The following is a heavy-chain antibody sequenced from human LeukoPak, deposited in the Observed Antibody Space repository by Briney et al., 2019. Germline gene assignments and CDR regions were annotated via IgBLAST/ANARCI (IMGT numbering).Heavy chain of an antibody. CDR1: GGSISSSNW. V-gene: IGHV4-4*02. J-gene: IGHJ3*02. CDR2: IYHSGST. D-gene: IGHD3-16*01. CDR3: ARARTRGAAFDI. Sequence: SGTLSLTCAVSGGSISSSNWWSWVRQPPGKGLGGIGEIYHSGSTNYNPSLKSRVTISVDKSKNQFSLKLSSVTAADTAVYYCARARTRGAAFDIWGQGTMVTVSS.